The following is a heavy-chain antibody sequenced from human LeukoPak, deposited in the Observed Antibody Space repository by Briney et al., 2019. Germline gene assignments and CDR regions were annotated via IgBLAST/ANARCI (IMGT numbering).Heavy chain of an antibody. CDR3: ARGQSALQFLDYYMDV. CDR1: GGTFSSYA. J-gene: IGHJ6*03. CDR2: IIPIFGTA. Sequence: ASVKVSCKASGGTFSSYAISWVRQAPGQGLEWMGGIIPIFGTANYAQKFQGRVTITTDESTSTAYMELSSLRSEDTAVYYCARGQSALQFLDYYMDVWGKGTTVTVSS. D-gene: IGHD3-3*01. V-gene: IGHV1-69*05.